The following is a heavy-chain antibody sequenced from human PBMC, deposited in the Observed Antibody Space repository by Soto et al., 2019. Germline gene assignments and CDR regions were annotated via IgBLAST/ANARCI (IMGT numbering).Heavy chain of an antibody. Sequence: QLQLQESGPGLVKPSETLSLTCSVSGGSISSSNYYWGWIRQPPGKGLEWIGSISYSGNTYYSPSLKSRVTLSLEPSKNQLSLGLRFVTGTDTAGYYCARRGGPSAPICTRTGFDPLGQGTLVTVSS. CDR3: ARRGGPSAPICTRTGFDP. CDR2: ISYSGNT. CDR1: GGSISSSNYY. V-gene: IGHV4-39*01. J-gene: IGHJ5*02. D-gene: IGHD3-16*01.